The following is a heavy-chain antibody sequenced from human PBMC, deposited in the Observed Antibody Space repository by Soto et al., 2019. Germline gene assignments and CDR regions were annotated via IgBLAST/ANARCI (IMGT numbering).Heavy chain of an antibody. V-gene: IGHV4-34*01. J-gene: IGHJ5*02. D-gene: IGHD3-9*01. CDR3: ARGVSKNYDILTGLNWFDH. CDR1: GGSLSGYY. Sequence: PXETLSLTCALDGGSLSGYYWSWIRQPPGKGLEWIGEINHSGSTNYNPSLKSRVTISVDTSKNQFSLKLSSVTAADTAVYYCARGVSKNYDILTGLNWFDHWGQGTLVTVSS. CDR2: INHSGST.